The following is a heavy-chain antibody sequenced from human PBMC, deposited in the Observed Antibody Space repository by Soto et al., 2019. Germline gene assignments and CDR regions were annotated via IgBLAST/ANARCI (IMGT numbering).Heavy chain of an antibody. CDR3: ARGGVVVRGVSNYYYYGMDV. J-gene: IGHJ6*02. CDR1: GYTFTSYY. Sequence: GASVKVSCKASGYTFTSYYMHWVRQAPGQGLEWMGIINPSGGSTSYAQKFQGRVTMTRDTSTSTVYMELSSLRSEDTAVYYCARGGVVVRGVSNYYYYGMDVWGQGTTVTVSS. V-gene: IGHV1-46*01. D-gene: IGHD3-10*01. CDR2: INPSGGST.